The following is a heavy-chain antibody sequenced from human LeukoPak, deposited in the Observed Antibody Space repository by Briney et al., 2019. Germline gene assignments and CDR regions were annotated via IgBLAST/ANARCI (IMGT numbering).Heavy chain of an antibody. J-gene: IGHJ6*02. CDR1: GYTFTSYD. CDR3: ESVGGYYYYGMDV. D-gene: IGHD3-10*01. V-gene: IGHV1-8*01. Sequence: GASVKVSCKASGYTFTSYDINWVRQATGQGLEWMGWMNPNSGNTGYEQKVQGRVSMTSNTSISTAYMELSSLRSEDTAVYYCESVGGYYYYGMDVWGQGTTVTVSS. CDR2: MNPNSGNT.